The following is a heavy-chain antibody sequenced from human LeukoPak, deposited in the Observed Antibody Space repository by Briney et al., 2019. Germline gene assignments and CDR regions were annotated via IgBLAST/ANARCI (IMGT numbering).Heavy chain of an antibody. D-gene: IGHD5-12*01. CDR1: GGTFSSYA. CDR2: IIPIFGTA. Sequence: SVKVSCKASGGTFSSYAISWVRQAPGQGLEWMGGIIPIFGTANYAQKFQGGVTMTRDTSTSTVYMELSSLRSEDTAVYYCASGGATLFDYWGQGTLVTVSS. V-gene: IGHV1-69*05. CDR3: ASGGATLFDY. J-gene: IGHJ4*02.